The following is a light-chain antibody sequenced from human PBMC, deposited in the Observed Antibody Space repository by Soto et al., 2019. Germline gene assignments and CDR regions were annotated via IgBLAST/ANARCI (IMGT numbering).Light chain of an antibody. V-gene: IGKV1-5*03. CDR3: QDYTSYSIT. J-gene: IGKJ5*01. Sequence: EIQVKQFPSTLSAYEGERDTITCRASQSISSWLAWYQQKPGQAPNLLIYKSSTLATRVPSRFSGSGSATEFTLSIILLQPDDFVTYYCQDYTSYSITFAHVTRLAIK. CDR2: KSS. CDR1: QSISSW.